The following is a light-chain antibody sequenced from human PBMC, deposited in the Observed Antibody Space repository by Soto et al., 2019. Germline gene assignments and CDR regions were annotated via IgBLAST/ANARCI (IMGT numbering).Light chain of an antibody. CDR2: DAS. Sequence: DIHMTQSPSTLSASVGDSFTITFLASQNIRNWLAWYQQKPGKAPNLLIYDASTLERGVPSRFSGTGSGTEFTLTIDRLQPDDFATYYCQQYHTSSITFGQGTRLEIK. CDR3: QQYHTSSIT. V-gene: IGKV1-5*01. J-gene: IGKJ5*01. CDR1: QNIRNW.